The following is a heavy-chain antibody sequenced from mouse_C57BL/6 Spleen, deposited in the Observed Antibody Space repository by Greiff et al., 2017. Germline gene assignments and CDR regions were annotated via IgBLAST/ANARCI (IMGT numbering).Heavy chain of an antibody. J-gene: IGHJ4*01. Sequence: QVQLQQPGAELVKPGASVKLSCKASGYTFTSYWMHWVKQRPGQGLEWIGMIHPNSGSTNYNEKFKSKATLTVDKSSSTAYMQLSSLTSEDSAVYYCARREIYCYVMDYWGQGTSVTVSS. V-gene: IGHV1-64*01. CDR3: ARREIYCYVMDY. CDR2: IHPNSGST. CDR1: GYTFTSYW.